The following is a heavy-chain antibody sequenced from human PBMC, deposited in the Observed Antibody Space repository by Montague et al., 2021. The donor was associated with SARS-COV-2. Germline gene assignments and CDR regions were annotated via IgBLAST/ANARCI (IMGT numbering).Heavy chain of an antibody. Sequence: SETVSLTCRVSGDSISTSTWWTWVRQTPGKGLEWIGEIFHSGTINYNPSLKSRVSISVDKSNNQFSLRLSSLIAADTAVYYCATLSRRTAAGTRDYFGLDVWGQGTTVVVSS. J-gene: IGHJ6*02. V-gene: IGHV4-4*02. D-gene: IGHD6-13*01. CDR2: IFHSGTI. CDR1: GDSISTSTW. CDR3: ATLSRRTAAGTRDYFGLDV.